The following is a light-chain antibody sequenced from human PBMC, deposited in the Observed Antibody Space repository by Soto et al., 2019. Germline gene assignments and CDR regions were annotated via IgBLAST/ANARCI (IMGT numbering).Light chain of an antibody. Sequence: EIVLTQSPATLSLSPGERATLSCRASQSVTTYLSWYQQKPGQAPRLLIYDASNRATDIPARFSGSGSGTDFTLTIGSLEPEDFAVYYCQHRGNWPRTFGQGTKLEIK. CDR1: QSVTTY. J-gene: IGKJ2*01. V-gene: IGKV3-11*01. CDR3: QHRGNWPRT. CDR2: DAS.